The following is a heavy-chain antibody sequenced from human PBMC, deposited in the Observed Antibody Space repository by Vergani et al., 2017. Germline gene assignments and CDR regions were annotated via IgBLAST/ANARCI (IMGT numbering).Heavy chain of an antibody. CDR1: GYSFTSYW. D-gene: IGHD6-13*01. CDR3: ARPRYSSSWYYFYY. CDR2: IYPGDSDT. Sequence: EVQLVQSGAEVKKPGESLKISCKGSGYSFTSYWIGWVRQMAGKGLEWMGIIYPGDSDTRYSPSFQGQVTISANKSISTAYLQWSSLKASDTAMYDCARPRYSSSWYYFYYWGQGTLVAVSS. J-gene: IGHJ4*02. V-gene: IGHV5-51*01.